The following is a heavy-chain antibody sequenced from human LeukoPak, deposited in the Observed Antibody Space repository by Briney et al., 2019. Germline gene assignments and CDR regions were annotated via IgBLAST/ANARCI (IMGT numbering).Heavy chain of an antibody. CDR3: ARADHGWYTFDY. Sequence: GSLILSCAASGFTFSSYAMHWVRQAPGKGLEWLAVIWYDGTNQYYADSVKGRFTISRDNSKNTLFLQMNSLRAEDTAVYYCARADHGWYTFDYWGQGTLVTVPS. V-gene: IGHV3-33*01. D-gene: IGHD6-19*01. CDR1: GFTFSSYA. J-gene: IGHJ4*02. CDR2: IWYDGTNQ.